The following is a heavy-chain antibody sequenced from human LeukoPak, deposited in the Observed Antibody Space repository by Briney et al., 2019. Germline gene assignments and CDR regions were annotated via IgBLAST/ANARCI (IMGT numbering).Heavy chain of an antibody. V-gene: IGHV4-39*01. D-gene: IGHD2-2*01. CDR2: IYYSGST. J-gene: IGHJ4*02. CDR3: ARLGCSSTSCYLGLTGHFDY. Sequence: PSETLSLTCTVSGGSISSSSYYWGWIRQPPGKGLEWIGSIYYSGSTYYNPSLKSRVTISVDTSKNQFSLKLSSVTAADTAVYYCARLGCSSTSCYLGLTGHFDYWGQGTLVTVSA. CDR1: GGSISSSSYY.